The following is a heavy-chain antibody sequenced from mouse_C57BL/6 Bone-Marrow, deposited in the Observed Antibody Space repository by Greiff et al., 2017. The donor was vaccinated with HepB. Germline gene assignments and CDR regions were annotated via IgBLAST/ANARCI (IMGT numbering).Heavy chain of an antibody. D-gene: IGHD2-10*01. V-gene: IGHV1-54*01. Sequence: VQLQESGAELVRPGTSVKVSCKASGYAFTNYLIEWVKQRPGQGLEGIGVINPGSGGTNYNEKFKGKATLTADKSSSTAYMQLSSLTSEDSAVYFCARTYYGNYVRFAYWGQGTLVTVSA. CDR2: INPGSGGT. CDR3: ARTYYGNYVRFAY. J-gene: IGHJ3*01. CDR1: GYAFTNYL.